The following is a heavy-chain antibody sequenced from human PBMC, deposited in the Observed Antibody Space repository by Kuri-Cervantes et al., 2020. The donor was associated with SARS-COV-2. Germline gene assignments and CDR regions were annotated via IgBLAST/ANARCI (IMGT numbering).Heavy chain of an antibody. J-gene: IGHJ5*02. D-gene: IGHD2-2*01. CDR3: ARDPGDCSSTSCHPNWFDP. CDR1: GGSISSSSYY. CDR2: IYYSGST. Sequence: SETLSLTCTVSGGSISSSSYYWGWIRQPPGKGLEWIGSIYYSGSTYYNPSLKSRVTISVDTSKNQFSLKLSSVTAADTAVYYCARDPGDCSSTSCHPNWFDPWGQGTLVTV. V-gene: IGHV4-39*07.